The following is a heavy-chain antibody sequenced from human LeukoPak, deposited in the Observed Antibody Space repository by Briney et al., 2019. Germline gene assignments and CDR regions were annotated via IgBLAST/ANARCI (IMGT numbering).Heavy chain of an antibody. CDR3: AATHTAMVMLPFDY. CDR2: IVVGRGDT. D-gene: IGHD5-18*01. Sequence: GASVKVSCEPPGFTFTSSVVWWVRETRGQRLEWIGWIVVGRGDTNYAQTFQGRVTITRDISTSTAYMELSSLRSEDTAVYYCAATHTAMVMLPFDYWGQGTLVTLSS. J-gene: IGHJ4*02. CDR1: GFTFTSSV. V-gene: IGHV1-58*01.